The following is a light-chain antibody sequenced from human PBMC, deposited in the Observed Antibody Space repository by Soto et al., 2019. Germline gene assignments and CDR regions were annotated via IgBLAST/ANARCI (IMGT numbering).Light chain of an antibody. V-gene: IGLV1-44*01. CDR2: SNN. Sequence: QSVLTQPPSASGTPGQRVTISCSGSSSNIGSNTVNWYKQLPGTAPKLLIYSNNQRPSGVPDRFSGSKSGTSASLAISGLQSEDEADYYCAAWDDSLNGGVFGAGTELTVL. CDR1: SSNIGSNT. J-gene: IGLJ3*02. CDR3: AAWDDSLNGGV.